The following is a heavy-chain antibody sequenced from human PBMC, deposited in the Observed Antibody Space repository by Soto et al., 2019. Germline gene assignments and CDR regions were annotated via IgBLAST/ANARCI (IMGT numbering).Heavy chain of an antibody. D-gene: IGHD3-16*01. CDR3: ARDGGYDACDI. V-gene: IGHV4-59*01. CDR1: GGSISSYY. Sequence: QVQLQESGPGLVKPSETLSLTCTVSGGSISSYYWSWIRQPPGKGLEWIGYIYYSGSTNYNPSLRSLVTISVDTSKNQFSLKLSSVTAADTAVYYCARDGGYDACDIWGQGTMVTVSS. J-gene: IGHJ3*02. CDR2: IYYSGST.